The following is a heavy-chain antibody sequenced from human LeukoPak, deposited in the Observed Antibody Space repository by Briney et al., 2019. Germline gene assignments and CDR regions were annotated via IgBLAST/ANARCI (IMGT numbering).Heavy chain of an antibody. CDR2: IYGGGLT. CDR3: ALGGPPDS. CDR1: GFTVSSNY. Sequence: PGGSLRLSCAASGFTVSSNYMSWVRQAPGKGLEWVSVIYGGGLTYYADSMKGRFTISRDTSKNTVYLQMNSLRIEDTAVYYCALGGPPDSWGQGTLVTVSS. D-gene: IGHD3-16*01. V-gene: IGHV3-53*01. J-gene: IGHJ4*02.